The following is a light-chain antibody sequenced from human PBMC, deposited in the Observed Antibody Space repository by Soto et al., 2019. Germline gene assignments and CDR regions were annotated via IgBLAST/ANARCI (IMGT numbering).Light chain of an antibody. CDR3: QQYNNWWT. CDR1: QSVSNN. Sequence: EIVMTQSPATLSVSPGERATLSCRASQSVSNNLAWYQKKPGQAPRLLIYGASTRATGIPARFSGSGSGTEFTLTISRLQSEDVAVYYWQQYNNWWTFGQGTRVEIK. CDR2: GAS. V-gene: IGKV3-15*01. J-gene: IGKJ1*01.